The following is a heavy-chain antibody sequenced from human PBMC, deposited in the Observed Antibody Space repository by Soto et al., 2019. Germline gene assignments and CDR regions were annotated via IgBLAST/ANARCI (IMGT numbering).Heavy chain of an antibody. J-gene: IGHJ6*02. CDR3: AIVYSHGYSYGMDV. CDR2: INPNSGGT. CDR1: GYTFTGYY. V-gene: IGHV1-2*04. Sequence: GASVKVSCKASGYTFTGYYMHWVRQAPGQGLEWMGWINPNSGGTNYAQKFQGWVTMTRDTSISTAYMELSRLRSDDTAVYYCAIVYSHGYSYGMDVPGPATTVTVSS. D-gene: IGHD6-13*01.